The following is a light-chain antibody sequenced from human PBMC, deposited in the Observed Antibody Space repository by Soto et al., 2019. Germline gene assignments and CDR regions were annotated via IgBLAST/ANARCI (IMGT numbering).Light chain of an antibody. CDR1: SSNIGAGYD. V-gene: IGLV1-40*01. CDR3: QSYDSLYV. Sequence: QSVLTQPPSVSGAPGQRVTISCTGSSSNIGAGYDVHWYQQLPGTAPKLLIYGNSNRPSGVPDRFSGSKSGTSASLAITGFQAEDEADYYCQSYDSLYVFGTGTKVTVL. J-gene: IGLJ1*01. CDR2: GNS.